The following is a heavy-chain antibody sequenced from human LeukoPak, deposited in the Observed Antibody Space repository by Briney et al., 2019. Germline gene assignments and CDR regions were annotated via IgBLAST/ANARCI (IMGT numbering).Heavy chain of an antibody. CDR2: ISYDGSNK. CDR1: GFTFSSYG. D-gene: IGHD6-13*01. Sequence: PGGSLRLSCVASGFTFSSYGMHWVRQAPGKGLEWVAVISYDGSNKYYADSVKGRFTISRDNSKNTLYLQMNSLRAEDTAVYYCAKGYSSSWFVFGFDPWGQGTLVTVSS. CDR3: AKGYSSSWFVFGFDP. V-gene: IGHV3-30*18. J-gene: IGHJ5*02.